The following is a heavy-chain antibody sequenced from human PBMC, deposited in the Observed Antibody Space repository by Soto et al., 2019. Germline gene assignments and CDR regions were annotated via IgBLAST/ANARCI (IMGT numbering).Heavy chain of an antibody. CDR1: GSTFSSYA. J-gene: IGHJ4*01. D-gene: IGHD1-7*01. CDR2: ISGSGGST. Sequence: PGGSLRLSCAASGSTFSSYAMSWVRQAPGKGLEWVSAISGSGGSTYYADSVKGRFTISRDNSKNTLYLQMNSLRAEDTAVYYCAKDETSNWNYRPSRPPGYSGHGPLVTVSS. V-gene: IGHV3-23*01. CDR3: AKDETSNWNYRPSRPPGY.